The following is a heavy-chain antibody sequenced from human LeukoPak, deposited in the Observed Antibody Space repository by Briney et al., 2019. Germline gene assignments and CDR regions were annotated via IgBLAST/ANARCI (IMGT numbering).Heavy chain of an antibody. D-gene: IGHD3-10*01. CDR2: ISYDGSNK. V-gene: IGHV3-30*04. CDR3: AREEITMVRGVMEDY. CDR1: GFTFSSYA. Sequence: GGSLRLSCAASGFTFSSYAMHWVRQAPGKGLEWVAVISYDGSNKYYADSVKGRFTISRDNSKNTLYLQMNSLRAEDTAVYYCAREEITMVRGVMEDYWGQGTLVTVSS. J-gene: IGHJ4*02.